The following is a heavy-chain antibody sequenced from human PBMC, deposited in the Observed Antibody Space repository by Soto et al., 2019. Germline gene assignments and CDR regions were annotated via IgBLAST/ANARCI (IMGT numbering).Heavy chain of an antibody. CDR3: ARVGEWELPFDY. Sequence: QVQLVESGGGVVQPGRSLRLSCAASGFTFSSYAMHWVRQAPGKGLEWVAVISYDGSNKYYADSVKGRFTISRDNSKNTLYLQMNSLRAEDTAVYYCARVGEWELPFDYWGQGTLVTVSS. J-gene: IGHJ4*02. CDR2: ISYDGSNK. D-gene: IGHD1-26*01. V-gene: IGHV3-30-3*01. CDR1: GFTFSSYA.